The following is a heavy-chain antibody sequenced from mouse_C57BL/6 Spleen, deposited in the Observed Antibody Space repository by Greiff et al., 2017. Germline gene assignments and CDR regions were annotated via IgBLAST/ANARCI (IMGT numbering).Heavy chain of an antibody. CDR2: ISYDGSN. CDR1: GYSITSGYY. Sequence: EVHLVESGPGLVKPSQSLSLTCSVTGYSITSGYYWNWIRQFPGNKLEWMGYISYDGSNNYNPSLKNRISITRDTSKNQFFLKLNSVTTEDTATYYCARDLLDYWGQGTSVTVSS. J-gene: IGHJ4*01. CDR3: ARDLLDY. V-gene: IGHV3-6*01.